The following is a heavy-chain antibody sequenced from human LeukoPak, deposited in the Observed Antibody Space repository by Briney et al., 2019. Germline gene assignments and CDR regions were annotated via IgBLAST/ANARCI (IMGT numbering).Heavy chain of an antibody. Sequence: GGSLRLSCAASGFTVSSNYMSWVRQAPGKGLEWVSVIYSGGSTYYADSVKGRFTISRDNSKNTLYLQMNSLRAEDTAAYYCASAQWELPNFDYWGQGTLVTVSS. J-gene: IGHJ4*02. V-gene: IGHV3-53*01. CDR3: ASAQWELPNFDY. D-gene: IGHD1-26*01. CDR1: GFTVSSNY. CDR2: IYSGGST.